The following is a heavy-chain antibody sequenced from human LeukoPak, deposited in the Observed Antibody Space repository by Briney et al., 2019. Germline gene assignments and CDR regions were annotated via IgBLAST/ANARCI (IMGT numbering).Heavy chain of an antibody. V-gene: IGHV4-34*01. CDR3: ARGEGYGYYYYGMDV. CDR2: INHSGST. Sequence: SETLSLTCAVYGGSFSGYYWSWIRQPPGKGLEWIGEINHSGSTNCNPSLKSRVTISVDTSKNQFSLKLSSVTAADTAVYYCARGEGYGYYYYGMDVWGQGTTVTVSS. D-gene: IGHD5-12*01. CDR1: GGSFSGYY. J-gene: IGHJ6*02.